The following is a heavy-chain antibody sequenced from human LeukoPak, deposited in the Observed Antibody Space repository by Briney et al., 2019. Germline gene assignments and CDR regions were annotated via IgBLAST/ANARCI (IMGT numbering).Heavy chain of an antibody. CDR3: ARGGYYYDSSGYNDY. CDR1: GFTFSTYG. Sequence: PGRSLRLSCAASGFTFSTYGMHWVRQAPGKGLEWVANIKQDGSEKYYVDSVKGRFTISRDNAKNSLYLQMNSLRAEDTAVYYCARGGYYYDSSGYNDYWGQGTLVTVSS. V-gene: IGHV3-7*01. D-gene: IGHD3-22*01. J-gene: IGHJ4*02. CDR2: IKQDGSEK.